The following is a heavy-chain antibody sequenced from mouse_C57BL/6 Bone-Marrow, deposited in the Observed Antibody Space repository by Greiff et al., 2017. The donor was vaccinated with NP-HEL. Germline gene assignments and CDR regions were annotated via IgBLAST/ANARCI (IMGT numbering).Heavy chain of an antibody. CDR3: ASYYGSSYLYYAMDY. D-gene: IGHD1-1*01. Sequence: DVMLVESGGGLVKPGGSLKLSCAASGFTFSDYGMHWVRQAPEKGLEWVAYISSGSSTIYYADTVKGRFTISRDNAKNTLFLQMTSLRSEDTAIYYCASYYGSSYLYYAMDYWGQGTSVTVSS. CDR1: GFTFSDYG. CDR2: ISSGSSTI. J-gene: IGHJ4*01. V-gene: IGHV5-17*01.